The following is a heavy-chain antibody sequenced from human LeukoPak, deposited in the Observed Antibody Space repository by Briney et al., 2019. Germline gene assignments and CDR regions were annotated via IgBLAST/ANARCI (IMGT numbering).Heavy chain of an antibody. CDR1: GFTFSSYW. J-gene: IGHJ4*02. CDR3: AKDLAPAAY. D-gene: IGHD2-2*01. Sequence: PGGSLRLSCAASGFTFSSYWMHWVRQAPGKGLVWVSRIDRDGSFTSYADSVKGRFTISRDNAKNTLYLQINSLRAEDTAVYYCAKDLAPAAYWGQGTLVAVSS. V-gene: IGHV3-74*01. CDR2: IDRDGSFT.